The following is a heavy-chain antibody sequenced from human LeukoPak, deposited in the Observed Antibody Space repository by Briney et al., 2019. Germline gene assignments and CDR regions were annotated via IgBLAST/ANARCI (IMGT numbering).Heavy chain of an antibody. J-gene: IGHJ4*02. D-gene: IGHD4-17*01. Sequence: GESLKISCKGFGYRFTTYWIGWVRQMPGKGLEWMGIFYTGDSDSRYSPSFQGQVTISADRCINTAYLQWSSLKASDTAMYDGASRGAYGDYFDYWGQGTLVTVSA. CDR2: FYTGDSDS. CDR1: GYRFTTYW. CDR3: ASRGAYGDYFDY. V-gene: IGHV5-51*01.